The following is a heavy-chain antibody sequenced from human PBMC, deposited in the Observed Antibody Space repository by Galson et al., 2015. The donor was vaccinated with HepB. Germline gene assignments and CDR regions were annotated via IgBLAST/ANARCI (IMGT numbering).Heavy chain of an antibody. V-gene: IGHV3-23*01. Sequence: SLRLSCAASGFTFSNYAMSWVRQAPGKGLEWVSGISGSGGSTQYIDSVKGRFTISRDNPKNTLSLQMNSLRAEDTAVYSCAKTSLFGDAHYFDYWGQGTLVTVSS. CDR3: AKTSLFGDAHYFDY. CDR2: ISGSGGST. D-gene: IGHD3-16*01. J-gene: IGHJ4*02. CDR1: GFTFSNYA.